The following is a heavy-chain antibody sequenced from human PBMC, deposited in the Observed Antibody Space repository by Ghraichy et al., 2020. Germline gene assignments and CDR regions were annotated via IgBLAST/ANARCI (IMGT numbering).Heavy chain of an antibody. V-gene: IGHV4-4*09. D-gene: IGHD6-19*01. CDR1: GASISTHY. CDR3: ARGAGWWDY. J-gene: IGHJ4*02. Sequence: SQTLSLTRTVSGASISTHYWSWLRQPPGQGLEWIGFLYSSGSNRYNPSLKSRVTISADTSKNQFSLKLSSVTAADTAMYFCARGAGWWDYWGQGALVTVSS. CDR2: LYSSGSN.